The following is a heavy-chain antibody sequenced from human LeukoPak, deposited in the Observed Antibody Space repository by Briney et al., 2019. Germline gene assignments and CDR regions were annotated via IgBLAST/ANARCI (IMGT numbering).Heavy chain of an antibody. CDR1: GGSISSSSYY. Sequence: PETLSLTCTVSGGSISSSSYYWGWIRQPPGKGLEWIGSIYYSGSTYYNPSLKSRVTISVDTSKNQFSLKLGSVTAADTAVYYCARGTSGWLAMFDYWGQGTLVTVSS. V-gene: IGHV4-39*01. J-gene: IGHJ4*02. CDR2: IYYSGST. D-gene: IGHD6-19*01. CDR3: ARGTSGWLAMFDY.